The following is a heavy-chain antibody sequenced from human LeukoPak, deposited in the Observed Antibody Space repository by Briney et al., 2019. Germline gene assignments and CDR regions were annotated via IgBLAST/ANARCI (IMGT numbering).Heavy chain of an antibody. Sequence: ASVTVSCKASGYTFTGYYMHWVRQAPGQGLEWMGWINPNSGGTNYAQKFQGRVTMTRDTSISTAYMELSRLRSDDTAVYYCARVIEDYYDSSGYYPYAYWGQGTLVTVSS. CDR3: ARVIEDYYDSSGYYPYAY. J-gene: IGHJ4*02. V-gene: IGHV1-2*02. D-gene: IGHD3-22*01. CDR2: INPNSGGT. CDR1: GYTFTGYY.